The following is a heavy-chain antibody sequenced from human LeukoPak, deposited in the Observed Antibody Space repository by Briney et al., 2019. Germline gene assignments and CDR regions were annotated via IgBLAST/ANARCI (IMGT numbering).Heavy chain of an antibody. CDR1: GFTFSSYG. CDR3: AKDRGAVAGTVFFFDY. J-gene: IGHJ4*02. Sequence: GGSLRLSCAASGFTFSSYGMSWVRQAPGKGLEWVSTISSSGGSTYYADSVKGRFTISRDNSENTVYLQMNSLRAEDTAVYYCAKDRGAVAGTVFFFDYWGQGTLVTVSS. CDR2: ISSSGGST. D-gene: IGHD6-19*01. V-gene: IGHV3-23*01.